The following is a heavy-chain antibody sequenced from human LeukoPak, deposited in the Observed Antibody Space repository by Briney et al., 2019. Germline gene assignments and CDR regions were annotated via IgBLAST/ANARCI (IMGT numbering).Heavy chain of an antibody. V-gene: IGHV3-21*01. CDR1: GFTFSSYS. CDR2: ISSSSSYI. D-gene: IGHD3-9*01. Sequence: PGGSLRLSCAASGFTFSSYSMNWVRQAPGKGLEWVSSISSSSSYIYYADSVKGRFTISRDNAKNSLYLQMNSLRAEDTAVYYCARDYRPLRYFDWLSNRHLDYWGQGTLVTVSS. CDR3: ARDYRPLRYFDWLSNRHLDY. J-gene: IGHJ4*02.